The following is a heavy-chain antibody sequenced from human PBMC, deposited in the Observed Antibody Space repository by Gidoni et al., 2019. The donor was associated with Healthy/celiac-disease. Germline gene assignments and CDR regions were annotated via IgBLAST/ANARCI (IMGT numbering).Heavy chain of an antibody. D-gene: IGHD1-26*01. CDR3: ARVVGSYYPLLEG. J-gene: IGHJ4*02. V-gene: IGHV1-2*02. CDR2: INPNIGGS. Sequence: QVQLVQSGSEVKKPGASVKVSCKASGYTFTGYYMHWVRQAPGQGLEWLGWINPNIGGSNYAQKVQGRVTMTRDTSISTAYMELSRLRSDDTAVYYCARVVGSYYPLLEGWGQGTLVTVAS. CDR1: GYTFTGYY.